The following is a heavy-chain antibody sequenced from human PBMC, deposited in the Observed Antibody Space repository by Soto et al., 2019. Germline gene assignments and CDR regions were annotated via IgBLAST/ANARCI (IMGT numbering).Heavy chain of an antibody. CDR1: GFSFNNVW. J-gene: IGHJ4*02. D-gene: IGHD3-3*01. V-gene: IGHV3-15*07. CDR2: IKSKADGETT. Sequence: EVQLVESGGGLVKPGGSLGLSCGASGFSFNNVWMHWVRQAPGRGLEWVGRIKSKADGETTDYAEPEKGRFTVSRDDTKNTVYLQMNSLKTEDTAVYYCNAYDDIGSSHTPLWGQGTLVTVSS. CDR3: NAYDDIGSSHTPL.